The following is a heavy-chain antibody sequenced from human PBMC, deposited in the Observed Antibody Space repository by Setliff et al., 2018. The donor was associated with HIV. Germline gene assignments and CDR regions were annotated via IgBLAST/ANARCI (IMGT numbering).Heavy chain of an antibody. Sequence: GGSLRLSCAASGFTFSSYAMHWVRQAPGKGLEWVAVISYDGSYKYYADSVKGRFTISRDNSKNTLYLQMNSLRAEDTAVYYCARGRALGVWGQGTMVTVSS. CDR1: GFTFSSYA. CDR3: ARGRALGV. J-gene: IGHJ3*01. D-gene: IGHD3-3*02. V-gene: IGHV3-30*04. CDR2: ISYDGSYK.